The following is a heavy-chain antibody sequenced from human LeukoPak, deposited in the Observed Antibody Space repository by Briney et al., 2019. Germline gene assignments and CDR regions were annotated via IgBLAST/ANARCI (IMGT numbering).Heavy chain of an antibody. CDR3: ARDRPTIGGS. D-gene: IGHD3-10*01. J-gene: IGHJ4*02. Sequence: SVKVSCKASGGTFSSYAISWVRQAPGQGLERMGGIIPIFGTANYAQKFQGRVTITADKSTSTAYMELSSLRSEDTAVYYCARDRPTIGGSWGQGTLVTVSS. CDR1: GGTFSSYA. CDR2: IIPIFGTA. V-gene: IGHV1-69*06.